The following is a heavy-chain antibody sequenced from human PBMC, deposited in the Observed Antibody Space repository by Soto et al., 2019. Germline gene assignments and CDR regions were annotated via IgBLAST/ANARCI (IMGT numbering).Heavy chain of an antibody. Sequence: ASVKVSCKASGYTFTSYGIRWMRQAPGQGLEWMGWISAYNGNTNYAQKLQGRWTMTTDTSTSTVYMDLRTVTSDDTAVYYCARDRCVAANWFDPWGQGTVVTVSS. CDR3: ARDRCVAANWFDP. J-gene: IGHJ5*02. V-gene: IGHV1-18*01. CDR1: GYTFTSYG. CDR2: ISAYNGNT.